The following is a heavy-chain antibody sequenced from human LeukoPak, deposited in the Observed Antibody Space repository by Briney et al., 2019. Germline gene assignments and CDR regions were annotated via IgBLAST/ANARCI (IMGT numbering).Heavy chain of an antibody. D-gene: IGHD2-15*01. CDR1: GFTFSSYS. V-gene: IGHV3-21*01. CDR3: ARDIRGSLLRGSVDY. CDR2: ISTTSNYI. J-gene: IGHJ4*02. Sequence: PGGSLRLSCAASGFTFSSYSMNWVHQGPGKGLEWVSSISTTSNYIYYADSVKGRFTISRDNAKNSLYLQMNSLRAEDTAVYYCARDIRGSLLRGSVDYWGQGTLVTVSS.